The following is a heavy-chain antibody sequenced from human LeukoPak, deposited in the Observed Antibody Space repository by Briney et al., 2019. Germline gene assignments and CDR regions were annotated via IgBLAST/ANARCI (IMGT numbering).Heavy chain of an antibody. D-gene: IGHD1-26*01. V-gene: IGHV1-69*13. Sequence: GASVKVSCKASGYTFTSYGISWVRQAPGQGLEWMGGIIPIFGTANYAQKFQGRVTITADESTSTAYMELSSLRSEDTAVYYCARDGGATSYYYYYYMDVWGKGTTVTVSS. CDR2: IIPIFGTA. CDR3: ARDGGATSYYYYYYMDV. CDR1: GYTFTSYG. J-gene: IGHJ6*03.